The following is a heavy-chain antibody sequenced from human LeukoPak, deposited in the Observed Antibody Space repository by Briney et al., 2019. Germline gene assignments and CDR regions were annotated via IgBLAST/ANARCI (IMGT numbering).Heavy chain of an antibody. CDR2: IPSDGSNN. CDR3: ARDKEYSSGLDY. V-gene: IGHV3-30*02. D-gene: IGHD6-19*01. Sequence: GGSLRLSCAASGVTFSRHVMHWVRQAPGKGLEWVAFIPSDGSNNYYADSVKGRFTISRDNSKNTLYLQMNSLRAEDTAVYYCARDKEYSSGLDYWGQGTLVTVSS. J-gene: IGHJ4*02. CDR1: GVTFSRHV.